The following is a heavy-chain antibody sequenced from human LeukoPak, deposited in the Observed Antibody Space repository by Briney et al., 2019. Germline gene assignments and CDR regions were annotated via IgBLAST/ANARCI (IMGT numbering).Heavy chain of an antibody. CDR2: IYYTGST. CDR1: GDSISNGGYF. V-gene: IGHV4-31*03. Sequence: SETLSLTCTVSGDSISNGGYFWSWIRQHPGKGLEWIGYIYYTGSTTYNPSLQSRVTISVDTSKNNFSLRLNSVTAADTAVYFCARGLPGARIPYHFDSWGQGTLVVVSS. CDR3: ARGLPGARIPYHFDS. J-gene: IGHJ4*02. D-gene: IGHD1-20*01.